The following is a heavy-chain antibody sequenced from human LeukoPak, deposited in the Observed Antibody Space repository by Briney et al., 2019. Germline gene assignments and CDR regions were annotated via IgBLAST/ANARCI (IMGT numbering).Heavy chain of an antibody. CDR2: IIPILGIA. V-gene: IGHV1-69*02. J-gene: IGHJ5*02. CDR1: GGTFSSYT. D-gene: IGHD1-26*01. CDR3: ARQATSIVGATTNWFDP. Sequence: SVKVSCKASGGTFSSYTISWVRQAPGQGLEWMGRIIPILGIANYAQKFQGRVTITADESTSTAYMELSSLRSEDTAVYYCARQATSIVGATTNWFDPWGQGTLVTVSS.